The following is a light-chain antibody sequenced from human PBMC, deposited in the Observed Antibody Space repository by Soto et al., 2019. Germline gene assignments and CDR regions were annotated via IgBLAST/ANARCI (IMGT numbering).Light chain of an antibody. V-gene: IGKV1-5*03. CDR3: QQYNIYST. J-gene: IGKJ1*01. CDR1: QYVSKW. CDR2: EAS. Sequence: DIQMTQSPSTLSASVGDRVTITCRAGQYVSKWLAWYQQIPGKAPKLLIIEASRLESGVPPRFSGSGFGTEFNLTISSLQPDDLATYFCQQYNIYSTFGQGTKVEIK.